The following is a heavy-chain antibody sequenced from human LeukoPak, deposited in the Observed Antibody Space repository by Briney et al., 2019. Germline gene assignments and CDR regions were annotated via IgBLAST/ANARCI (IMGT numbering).Heavy chain of an antibody. CDR2: ISAYNGNT. CDR3: ARDGYSYDTYYYGMDV. CDR1: GYTFTSYG. D-gene: IGHD5-18*01. Sequence: GASVKVSCKASGYTFTSYGISWVRQAPGQGLEWMGWISAYNGNTNYAQELQGRVTMTTDTSTSTAYMKLRSLRSDDTAVYYCARDGYSYDTYYYGMDVWGQGTTVTVSS. V-gene: IGHV1-18*01. J-gene: IGHJ6*02.